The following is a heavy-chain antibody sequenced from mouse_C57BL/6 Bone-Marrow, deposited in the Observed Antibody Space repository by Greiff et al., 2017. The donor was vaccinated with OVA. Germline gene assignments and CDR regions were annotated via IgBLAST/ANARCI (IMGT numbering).Heavy chain of an antibody. CDR1: GYTFTSYW. Sequence: VQLQQSGAELVKPGASVKLSCKASGYTFTSYWMHWVKQRPGRGLEWIGRIDPNSGGTKYNEKFKNKATLTADKPSGTAYMQHSSLTSEDSAVYYCARGDWDRYFDVWGTGTTVTVAS. CDR2: IDPNSGGT. D-gene: IGHD4-1*01. J-gene: IGHJ1*03. CDR3: ARGDWDRYFDV. V-gene: IGHV1-72*01.